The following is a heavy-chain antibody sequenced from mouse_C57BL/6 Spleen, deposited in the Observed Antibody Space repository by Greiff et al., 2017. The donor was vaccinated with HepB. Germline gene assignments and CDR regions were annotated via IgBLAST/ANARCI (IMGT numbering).Heavy chain of an antibody. Sequence: EVKLVESGGDLVKPGGSLKLSCAASGFTFSSYGMSWVRQTPDKRLEWVATISSGGSSTYYPDSVKGRFTISRDNAKNTLYLQMSSLKSEDTAMYYCARWYYGSSLYYFDYWGQGTTLTVSS. J-gene: IGHJ2*01. CDR1: GFTFSSYG. CDR3: ARWYYGSSLYYFDY. D-gene: IGHD1-1*01. V-gene: IGHV5-6*01. CDR2: ISSGGSST.